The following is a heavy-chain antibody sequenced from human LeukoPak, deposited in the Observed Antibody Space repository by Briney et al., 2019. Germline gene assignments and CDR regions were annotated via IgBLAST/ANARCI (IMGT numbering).Heavy chain of an antibody. J-gene: IGHJ3*02. CDR1: GYTFTSYG. D-gene: IGHD2-21*01. Sequence: ASVKVSCKASGYTFTSYGISWVRQAPGQGLEWMGWINPNSGGTNYAQKLQGRVTMTRDTSISTAYMELSRLRSDDTAVYYCAKDHCGGDCYALPLDAFDIWGQGTMVTVSS. CDR2: INPNSGGT. CDR3: AKDHCGGDCYALPLDAFDI. V-gene: IGHV1-2*02.